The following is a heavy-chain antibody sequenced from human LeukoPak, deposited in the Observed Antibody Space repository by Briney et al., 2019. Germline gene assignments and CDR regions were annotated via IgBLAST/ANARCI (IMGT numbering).Heavy chain of an antibody. J-gene: IGHJ4*02. CDR2: IRSNSDTT. CDR1: GFTFSTYS. V-gene: IGHV3-48*01. CDR3: ARHPRYSGYDYFDY. Sequence: GGSLRLSCAASGFTFSTYSMNWVRQAPGKGLEWVSYIRSNSDTTYYADSVKGRFTISRDNAKHSLYLQMNSLRAEDTAVYYCARHPRYSGYDYFDYWGQGTLVTVSS. D-gene: IGHD5-12*01.